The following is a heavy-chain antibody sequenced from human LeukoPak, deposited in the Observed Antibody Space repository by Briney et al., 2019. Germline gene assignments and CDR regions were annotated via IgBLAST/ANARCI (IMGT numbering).Heavy chain of an antibody. Sequence: PSETLSLTCTVSGGSISSYYWSWIRQPPGKGLEWIGYIYYSGSTNYNPSLKSRVTISADTSKNQFSLKLSSVTAADTAVYYCARVSTGDFWSGYYKYYFDYWGQGTLVTVSS. J-gene: IGHJ4*02. CDR3: ARVSTGDFWSGYYKYYFDY. D-gene: IGHD3-3*01. CDR2: IYYSGST. CDR1: GGSISSYY. V-gene: IGHV4-59*01.